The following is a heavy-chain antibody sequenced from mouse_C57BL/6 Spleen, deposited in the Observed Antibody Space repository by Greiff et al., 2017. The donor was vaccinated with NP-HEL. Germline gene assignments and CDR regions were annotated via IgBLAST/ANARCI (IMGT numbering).Heavy chain of an antibody. CDR1: GYTFTSYW. D-gene: IGHD3-2*02. CDR3: ARSQTAQATGYAMDY. J-gene: IGHJ4*01. CDR2: IDPSDSYT. Sequence: VQLQQSGAELVMPGASVKLSCKASGYTFTSYWMHWVKQRPGQGLEWIGEIDPSDSYTNYNQKFKGKSTLTVDKSSSTAYMQLSSLTSEDSAVYYCARSQTAQATGYAMDYWGQGTSVTVSS. V-gene: IGHV1-69*01.